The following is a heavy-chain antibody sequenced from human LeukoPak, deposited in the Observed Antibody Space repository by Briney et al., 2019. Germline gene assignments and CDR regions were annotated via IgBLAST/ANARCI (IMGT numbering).Heavy chain of an antibody. J-gene: IGHJ5*02. Sequence: SGPALVKPTQTLTLTCTFSGFSLSTSGMRVSWIRQPPGKALEWLARIDWDDDKFYSTSLKTRLTISKDTSKNQAVLTMTNMDPVDTATYYCARSGYSGYDGYWFDPWGQGTLVTVSS. CDR2: IDWDDDK. V-gene: IGHV2-70*04. CDR1: GFSLSTSGMR. CDR3: ARSGYSGYDGYWFDP. D-gene: IGHD5-12*01.